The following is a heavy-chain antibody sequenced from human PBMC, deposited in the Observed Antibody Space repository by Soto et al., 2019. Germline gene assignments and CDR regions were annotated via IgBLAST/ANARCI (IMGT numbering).Heavy chain of an antibody. J-gene: IGHJ1*01. V-gene: IGHV3-23*01. CDR2: ISGGGGTT. Sequence: EVQLLESGGGLVQPEGSLRLSCAASGFTFSSYAMSWVRQAPGKGLEWVSGISGGGGTTYHADSVKGRFTISRDNSKNTLYRQVNSLRAEDTAVYYCAKDQAAAGTISRYFQHWGQGTLVTVSS. CDR1: GFTFSSYA. D-gene: IGHD6-13*01. CDR3: AKDQAAAGTISRYFQH.